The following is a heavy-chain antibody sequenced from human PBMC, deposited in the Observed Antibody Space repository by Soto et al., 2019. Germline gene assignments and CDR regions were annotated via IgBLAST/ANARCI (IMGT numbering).Heavy chain of an antibody. D-gene: IGHD4-17*01. J-gene: IGHJ5*02. CDR2: ISYDGSNK. CDR1: GFTFSSYA. V-gene: IGHV3-30-3*01. CDR3: AREDGDYVLSPLFDP. Sequence: QVQLVESGGGMVQPGRSLRLSCAASGFTFSSYAMHWVRQAPGKGLEWVAVISYDGSNKYYADSVKGRFTISRDNSKNTLYLQMNSLRAEDTAVYYCAREDGDYVLSPLFDPWGQGTLVTVSS.